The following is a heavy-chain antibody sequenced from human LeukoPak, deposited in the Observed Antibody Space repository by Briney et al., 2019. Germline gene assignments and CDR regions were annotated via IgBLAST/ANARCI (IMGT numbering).Heavy chain of an antibody. Sequence: ASVKVSCKASGKTFTGYYIHWVRQAPGQGLEWMGWINPNTGGTNYAQKFQGWVTMTRDTSISTAYMELSRLRSDDTAVYYCAREKNLLGYCSSTSCSFDYWGQGTLVTVSS. V-gene: IGHV1-2*04. CDR2: INPNTGGT. CDR3: AREKNLLGYCSSTSCSFDY. D-gene: IGHD2-2*01. CDR1: GKTFTGYY. J-gene: IGHJ4*02.